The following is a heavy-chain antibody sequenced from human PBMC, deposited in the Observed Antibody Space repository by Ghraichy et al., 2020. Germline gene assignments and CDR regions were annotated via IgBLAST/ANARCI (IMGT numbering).Heavy chain of an antibody. CDR2: ISGSGGST. V-gene: IGHV3-23*01. CDR3: AKRSSSWYALGWFDP. CDR1: GFTFSSYA. J-gene: IGHJ5*02. D-gene: IGHD6-13*01. Sequence: GSLRLSCAASGFTFSSYAMSWVRQAPGKGLEWVSAISGSGGSTYYADSVKGRFTISRDNSKNTLYLQMNSLRAEDTAVYYCAKRSSSWYALGWFDPWGQGNLVNVSS.